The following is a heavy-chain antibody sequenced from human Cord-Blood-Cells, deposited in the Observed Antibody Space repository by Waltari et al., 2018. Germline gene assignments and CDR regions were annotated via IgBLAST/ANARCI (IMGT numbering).Heavy chain of an antibody. Sequence: EVQLLESGGGLVQPGGSLRLSCAASGFTFSSYAMSWVRQAPGKGLEWVSAISGSGGSTYYADSVKCRFPISRDNSKNTQYLQMNSRRAEDTAVYYCAKDRDSSLYLDACDIWGQGTMVTVSS. J-gene: IGHJ3*02. V-gene: IGHV3-23*01. CDR3: AKDRDSSLYLDACDI. CDR2: ISGSGGST. D-gene: IGHD6-13*01. CDR1: GFTFSSYA.